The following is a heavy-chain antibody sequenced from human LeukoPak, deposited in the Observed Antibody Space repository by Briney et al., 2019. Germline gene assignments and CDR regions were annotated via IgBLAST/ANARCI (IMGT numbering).Heavy chain of an antibody. CDR3: AKDRAEWLSHYYYGMDV. D-gene: IGHD3-3*01. V-gene: IGHV3-23*01. CDR1: GFTFSSYA. Sequence: GGSLRLSCAASGFTFSSYAMSWVRQAPGKGLEWVSAISGSGGSTYYADSVKGRFTISRDNPKNTLYLQMNSLRAEDTAVYYCAKDRAEWLSHYYYGMDVWGQGTTVTVSS. CDR2: ISGSGGST. J-gene: IGHJ6*02.